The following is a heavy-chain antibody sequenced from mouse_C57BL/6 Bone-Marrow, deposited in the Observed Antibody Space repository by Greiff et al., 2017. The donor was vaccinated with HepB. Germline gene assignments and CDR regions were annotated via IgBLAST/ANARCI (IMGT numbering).Heavy chain of an antibody. V-gene: IGHV8-12*01. CDR2: IYWDDDK. D-gene: IGHD3-3*01. Sequence: QVTLKECGPGILQSSQTLSLTCSFSGFSLSTSGMGVSWIRQPSGKGLEWLAHIYWDDDKRYNPSLKSRRTISKDTSRNQVFLKITSVDTADTATYYCARRARGYFDYWGQGTTLTVSS. CDR3: ARRARGYFDY. J-gene: IGHJ2*01. CDR1: GFSLSTSGMG.